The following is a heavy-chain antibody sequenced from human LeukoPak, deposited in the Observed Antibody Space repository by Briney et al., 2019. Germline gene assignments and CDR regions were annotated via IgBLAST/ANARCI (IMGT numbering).Heavy chain of an antibody. CDR1: GFTVSSNY. V-gene: IGHV3-66*01. D-gene: IGHD3-10*01. CDR3: ARGKILDY. Sequence: PGGSLRLSCAASGFTVSSNYMSWVRQAPGKGLEWVCVIYCCGTTYYADSVKGRFTISRDNAKNSLYLQMNSLRAEDTAVYYCARGKILDYWGQGTLVTVSS. CDR2: IYCCGTT. J-gene: IGHJ4*02.